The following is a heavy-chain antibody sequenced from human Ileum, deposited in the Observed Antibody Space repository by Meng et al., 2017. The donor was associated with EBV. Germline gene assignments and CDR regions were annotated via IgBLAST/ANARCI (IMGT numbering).Heavy chain of an antibody. CDR3: ARVGQWLPIDY. J-gene: IGHJ4*02. D-gene: IGHD6-19*01. CDR2: IYHSGST. Sequence: QGQLQEAGPGLEKPSGTLSLTCAFSGGANSSSNWWSWVRQPPGKGLEWIGEIYHSGSTNYNPSLKSRVTISVDKSKNQFSLNLSSVTAADTAVYCCARVGQWLPIDYWGQGTLVTVSS. CDR1: GGANSSSNW. V-gene: IGHV4-4*01.